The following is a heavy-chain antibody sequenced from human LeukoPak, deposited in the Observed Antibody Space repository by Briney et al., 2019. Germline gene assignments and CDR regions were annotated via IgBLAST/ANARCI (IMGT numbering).Heavy chain of an antibody. D-gene: IGHD6-19*01. J-gene: IGHJ4*02. CDR1: GGSMSSYH. Sequence: SETLSLTCSVSGGSMSSYHWSWIRQPPGKVLEWIGYIYYSGSANYNPSLKSRVSISVDTSKNQFSLKVGSVTAADTAVYYCARRGTGWYNFDSWGQGTLVTVSS. V-gene: IGHV4-59*08. CDR2: IYYSGSA. CDR3: ARRGTGWYNFDS.